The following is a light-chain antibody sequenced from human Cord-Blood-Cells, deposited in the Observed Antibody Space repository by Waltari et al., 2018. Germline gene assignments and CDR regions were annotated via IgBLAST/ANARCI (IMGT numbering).Light chain of an antibody. CDR3: NARDSSGNHLV. Sequence: SSALTQDPAVSVALVQPVGTTCQGDSLRSPYHSGYQQKPGQTPVLVIYAKNNRPSGIPDRFSGSSSGNTASLTITGAQAEDEADYYCNARDSSGNHLVFGGGTKLTVL. J-gene: IGLJ2*01. CDR1: SLRSPY. V-gene: IGLV3-19*01. CDR2: AKN.